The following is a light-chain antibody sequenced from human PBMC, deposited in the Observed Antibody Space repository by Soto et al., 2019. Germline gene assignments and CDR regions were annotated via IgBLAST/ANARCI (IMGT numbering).Light chain of an antibody. Sequence: EIVLTQSPGTLSLSPGERATLSCRASQSVSSSYLAWYQQKPGQAPRLLIYGASSRATGIPDRFSGSGSGTDFTLTISRLEPEDFAVYYCQQYRNSPLTFGQGTKVEIK. CDR1: QSVSSSY. V-gene: IGKV3-20*01. J-gene: IGKJ1*01. CDR2: GAS. CDR3: QQYRNSPLT.